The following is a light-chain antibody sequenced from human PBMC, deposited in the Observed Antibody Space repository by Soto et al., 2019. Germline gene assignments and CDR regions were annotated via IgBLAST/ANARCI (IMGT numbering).Light chain of an antibody. J-gene: IGKJ4*01. Sequence: DIQMTQSPSSLSASVGDRVTITCRSSQRFSDYLNWYQQRPGEAPKLLIHTVSTLQSGVPSRFSGSVSGTEFTLTISSLQPEDVAIYYCQQFYSSPTSCGGGTKVEI. CDR1: QRFSDY. CDR3: QQFYSSPTS. CDR2: TVS. V-gene: IGKV1-39*01.